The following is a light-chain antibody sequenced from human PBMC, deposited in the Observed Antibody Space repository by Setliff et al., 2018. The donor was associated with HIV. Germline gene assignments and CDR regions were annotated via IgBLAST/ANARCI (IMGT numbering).Light chain of an antibody. J-gene: IGLJ3*02. CDR2: DVT. CDR3: SSYTGSTTWV. V-gene: IGLV2-14*03. Sequence: QSVLTQPASVSGSPGQSITISCSGTSSDVGGYNYVSWYQQHPGKAPKLMIYDVTNRPSRVSDRFSGSKSGNTASLTISGLQAEDEADYYCSSYTGSTTWVFGGGTK. CDR1: SSDVGGYNY.